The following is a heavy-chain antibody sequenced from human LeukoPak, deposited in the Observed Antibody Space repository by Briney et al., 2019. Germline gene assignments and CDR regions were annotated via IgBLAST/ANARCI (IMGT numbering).Heavy chain of an antibody. D-gene: IGHD7-27*01. CDR3: ARGKNWAFDY. J-gene: IGHJ4*02. CDR1: GFTFSSYW. V-gene: IGHV3-74*01. Sequence: PGGSLRLSCAVSGFTFSSYWMHWVRQAPGKGLVWVSWIKSDGSSTTYADSVKGRFTISRDNAKNTLYLQMNSLRAADTAVYYCARGKNWAFDYWGQGSLVTVSS. CDR2: IKSDGSST.